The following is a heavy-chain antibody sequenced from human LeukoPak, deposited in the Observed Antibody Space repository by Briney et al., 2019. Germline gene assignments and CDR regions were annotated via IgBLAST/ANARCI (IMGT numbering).Heavy chain of an antibody. V-gene: IGHV3-23*01. D-gene: IGHD3-10*01. Sequence: PGGSLRLSCAASGFTFSSAAMTWVRQAPGKGLEWVSTITGSDDRTYYVDSVKGRFTISRDYSKNTLFLQMSSLRAEDTAVYYCAKTSAGIRGGYFDYWGQGTLVTVSS. CDR3: AKTSAGIRGGYFDY. J-gene: IGHJ4*02. CDR2: ITGSDDRT. CDR1: GFTFSSAA.